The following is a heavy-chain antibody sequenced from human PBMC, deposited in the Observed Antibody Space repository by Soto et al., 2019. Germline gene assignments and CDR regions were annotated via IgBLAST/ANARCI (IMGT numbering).Heavy chain of an antibody. CDR2: IWYDGSNK. CDR1: GFTFSSYG. D-gene: IGHD5-18*01. J-gene: IGHJ5*02. CDR3: ARDRRIQLWPPSPWFDP. Sequence: GGSLGLSCAASGFTFSSYGMHWVRQAPGKGLEWVAVIWYDGSNKYYADSVKGRFTISRDNSKDTLYLQMNSLRAEDTAVYYCARDRRIQLWPPSPWFDPWGQGTLVTVSS. V-gene: IGHV3-33*01.